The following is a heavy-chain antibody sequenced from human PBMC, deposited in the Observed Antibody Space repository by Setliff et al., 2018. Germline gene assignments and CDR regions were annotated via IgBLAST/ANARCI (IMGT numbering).Heavy chain of an antibody. J-gene: IGHJ4*02. CDR1: GFTFSSYT. CDR3: ARTCSGSGCYAGLES. D-gene: IGHD2-15*01. V-gene: IGHV3-21*01. CDR2: IDSSSTWI. Sequence: GVLRLSCAASGFTFSSYTMNWVRQAPGQGLEWVSSIDSSSTWIYYADSVKGRFTISRDNAKNSLYLQMNSLRAEDTAVYYCARTCSGSGCYAGLESWGQGTPVTVSS.